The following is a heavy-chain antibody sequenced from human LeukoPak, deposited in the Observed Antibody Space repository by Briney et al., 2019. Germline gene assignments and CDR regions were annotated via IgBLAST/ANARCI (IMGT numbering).Heavy chain of an antibody. J-gene: IGHJ4*02. CDR2: IYHSGST. D-gene: IGHD3-10*01. CDR3: ARDRPYYFGSGTYYDGFDS. Sequence: SETLSLTCTLSGSSISRYYWSWLRQPPGRGLEWIGYIYHSGSTNYSPSLKSRVTMSLDTSRTQFSLNLSSVTAADTAVYYCARDRPYYFGSGTYYDGFDSWGQGALVTVSS. CDR1: GSSISRYY. V-gene: IGHV4-59*01.